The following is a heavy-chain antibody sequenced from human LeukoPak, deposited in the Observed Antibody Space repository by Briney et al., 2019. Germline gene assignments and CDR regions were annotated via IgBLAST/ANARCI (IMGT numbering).Heavy chain of an antibody. CDR3: AKAPRWFGELAE. J-gene: IGHJ4*02. D-gene: IGHD3-10*01. CDR2: ISGSGGST. V-gene: IGHV3-23*01. Sequence: GGSLRLSCAASGFTFSSYAMSWVRQAPGKGLEWVSAISGSGGSTYYADSVKGRFTISRDNSKSTLYLQMNSLRAEDTAVYYCAKAPRWFGELAEWGQGTLITVSS. CDR1: GFTFSSYA.